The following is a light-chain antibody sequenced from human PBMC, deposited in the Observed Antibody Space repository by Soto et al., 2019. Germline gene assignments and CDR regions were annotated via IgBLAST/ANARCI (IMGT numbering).Light chain of an antibody. V-gene: IGLV4-69*01. CDR1: SEHSSYA. Sequence: QSVLTQSPSASASLGASVKFTCTLSSEHSSYAIAWHQQQPEKGPRYLMKLNSDGSHNKGDGIPDRLSGSSSGAERYLTISSLQSEDEADYYCQTWGTGIVVFGGGTKLTVL. CDR2: LNSDGSH. CDR3: QTWGTGIVV. J-gene: IGLJ2*01.